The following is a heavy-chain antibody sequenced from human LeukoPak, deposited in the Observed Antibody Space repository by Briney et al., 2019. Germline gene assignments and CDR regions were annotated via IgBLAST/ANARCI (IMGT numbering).Heavy chain of an antibody. CDR1: GFTFSSHG. V-gene: IGHV3-23*01. J-gene: IGHJ4*02. D-gene: IGHD2-2*02. CDR2: ISGSGGSA. Sequence: GGSLRLSCAASGFTFSSHGMCWVRQAPGKGLEWVAGISGSGGSAYFADSVKGRFTISRDTSKNTLYLQMNSLRAEDTAVYYCAKDRGASCYNIFDYWGQGILVTVSS. CDR3: AKDRGASCYNIFDY.